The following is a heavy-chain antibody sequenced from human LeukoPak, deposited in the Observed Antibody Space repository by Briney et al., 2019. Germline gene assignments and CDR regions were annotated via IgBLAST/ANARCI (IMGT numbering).Heavy chain of an antibody. CDR3: ARGGYCSGGSCLTFDY. CDR1: GGSISSGGYY. Sequence: PSETLSLTCTVSGGSISSGGYYWSWIRQHPGKGLEWIGYIYYSGSTYYNPSLKSRVTISVDTSKNQFSLKLSSVTAADTAVYYCARGGYCSGGSCLTFDYWGQGTLVTVSS. CDR2: IYYSGST. D-gene: IGHD2-15*01. J-gene: IGHJ4*02. V-gene: IGHV4-31*03.